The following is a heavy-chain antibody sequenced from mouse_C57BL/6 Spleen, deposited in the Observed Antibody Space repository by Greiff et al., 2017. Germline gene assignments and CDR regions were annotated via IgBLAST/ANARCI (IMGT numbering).Heavy chain of an antibody. Sequence: QVQLQQSGAELVKPGASVKLSCKASGYTFTEYTIHWVKQRPGQGLEWIGWFYPGSGSIKYNEKFKDKATLTADKSSSTVYMELSRVTSEDSAVYFCARHEDDYYGSNAWFAYWGQGTLVTVSA. V-gene: IGHV1-62-2*01. CDR3: ARHEDDYYGSNAWFAY. CDR2: FYPGSGSI. CDR1: GYTFTEYT. J-gene: IGHJ3*01. D-gene: IGHD1-1*01.